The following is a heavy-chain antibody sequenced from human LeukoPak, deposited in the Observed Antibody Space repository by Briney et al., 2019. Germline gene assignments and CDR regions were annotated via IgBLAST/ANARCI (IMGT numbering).Heavy chain of an antibody. Sequence: PGGSLRLSCAASGFTFSSYAMSWVRQAPGKGLEWVSAISGSGGSTCYADSVKGRFTISGDNSKNTLYLQMNSLRAEDTAVYYCAKVPGQWLVTEPFDYWGQGTLVTVSS. V-gene: IGHV3-23*01. J-gene: IGHJ4*02. CDR3: AKVPGQWLVTEPFDY. CDR1: GFTFSSYA. D-gene: IGHD6-19*01. CDR2: ISGSGGST.